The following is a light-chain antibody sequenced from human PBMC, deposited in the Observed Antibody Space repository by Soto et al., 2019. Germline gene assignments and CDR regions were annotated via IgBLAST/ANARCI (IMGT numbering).Light chain of an antibody. V-gene: IGLV2-14*01. CDR2: EVS. CDR1: SSDVGGYAY. J-gene: IGLJ3*02. CDR3: CSYTRSATPV. Sequence: QSALTQPASVSGSPGQTITISCTGTSSDVGGYAYVSWYQQSPGKVPKLVISEVSNRPSGVSPRFSGSRSGNTASLTISGLQAEDEADYHCCSYTRSATPVFGGGTKVTVL.